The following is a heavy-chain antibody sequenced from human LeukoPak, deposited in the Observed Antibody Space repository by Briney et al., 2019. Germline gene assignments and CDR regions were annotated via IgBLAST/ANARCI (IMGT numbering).Heavy chain of an antibody. CDR2: ISYDGSNK. D-gene: IGHD1-1*01. J-gene: IGHJ4*02. CDR1: GSTFSSYA. Sequence: GGSLRLSCAASGSTFSSYAMHWVRQAPGKGLEWVAVISYDGSNKYYADSVKGRFTISRDNSKNTLYLQMNSLRAEDTAVYYCARDSTGFFDYWGQGTLVTVSS. CDR3: ARDSTGFFDY. V-gene: IGHV3-30-3*01.